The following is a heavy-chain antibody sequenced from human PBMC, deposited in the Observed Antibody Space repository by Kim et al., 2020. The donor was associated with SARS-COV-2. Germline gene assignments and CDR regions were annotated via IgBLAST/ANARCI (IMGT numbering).Heavy chain of an antibody. V-gene: IGHV1-69*13. J-gene: IGHJ4*02. D-gene: IGHD1-26*01. Sequence: SVKVSCKASGGTFSSYAISWVRQAPGQGLEWMGGIIPIFGTANYAQKFQGRVTITADESTSTAYMELSSLRSEDTAVYYCATGRVGATTPVVTDWGQGTLVTVSS. CDR2: IIPIFGTA. CDR1: GGTFSSYA. CDR3: ATGRVGATTPVVTD.